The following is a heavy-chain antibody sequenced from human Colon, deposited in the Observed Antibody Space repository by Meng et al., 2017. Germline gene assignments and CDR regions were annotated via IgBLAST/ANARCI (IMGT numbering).Heavy chain of an antibody. CDR2: INWDSSKI. D-gene: IGHD6-13*01. J-gene: IGHJ4*02. Sequence: SLKISCATSGFTFDDYAMHWVRQGPGKGLEWVSGINWDSSKIAYADSVRGRFTISRDNAKNSLSLEMNSLRPEDTALYFCAKGAQQLVLLPNELHYWGQGTLVTVSS. V-gene: IGHV3-9*01. CDR3: AKGAQQLVLLPNELHY. CDR1: GFTFDDYA.